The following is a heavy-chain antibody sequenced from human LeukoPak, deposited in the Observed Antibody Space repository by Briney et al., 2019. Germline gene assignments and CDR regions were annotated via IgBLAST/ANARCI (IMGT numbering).Heavy chain of an antibody. CDR1: GGSFSDYY. Sequence: PSETLSLTCAVYGGSFSDYYWTWIRQSPGKGLEWIGEINHSGSTNYNPSLKSRVTISIDTPKNQVSLKLRSVTAADTAIYYCARETSLPGYSGGLGFNYWGQGTLVTVSS. CDR2: INHSGST. V-gene: IGHV4-34*01. J-gene: IGHJ4*02. D-gene: IGHD6-19*01. CDR3: ARETSLPGYSGGLGFNY.